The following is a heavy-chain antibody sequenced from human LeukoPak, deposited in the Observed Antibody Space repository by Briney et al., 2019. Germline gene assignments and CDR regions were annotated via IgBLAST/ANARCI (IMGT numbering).Heavy chain of an antibody. Sequence: PGGSLRLSCAASGFTFSSSSMNWVRQAPGKGLEWVSSISTSSIYIYYADSMKGRFTISRDNSKNTLYLQMNSLRAEDTALYYCAKSRDWSLVGWFDPWGQGTLVTVSS. CDR3: AKSRDWSLVGWFDP. CDR1: GFTFSSSS. V-gene: IGHV3-21*04. J-gene: IGHJ5*02. D-gene: IGHD3-3*01. CDR2: ISTSSIYI.